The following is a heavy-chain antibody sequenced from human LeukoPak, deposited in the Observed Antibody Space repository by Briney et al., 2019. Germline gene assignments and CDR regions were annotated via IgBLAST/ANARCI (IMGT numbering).Heavy chain of an antibody. Sequence: GGSLRLSCAASGFTFSRHSMNWVRQAPGKGPEWISYIGTGSSTIYYADSVKGRFTISRDNAKNSLFLQMNSLRVEDTAVYYCVRVPLGSGSYGFDYWGQGTLVTVSS. CDR3: VRVPLGSGSYGFDY. CDR2: IGTGSSTI. J-gene: IGHJ4*02. V-gene: IGHV3-48*01. CDR1: GFTFSRHS. D-gene: IGHD1-26*01.